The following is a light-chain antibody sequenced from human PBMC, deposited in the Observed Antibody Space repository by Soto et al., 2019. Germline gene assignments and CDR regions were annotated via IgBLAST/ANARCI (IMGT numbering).Light chain of an antibody. CDR2: GAS. V-gene: IGKV3D-20*02. CDR3: QQRSNWPLIT. Sequence: EIVLTQSPGTLSLSPWERATLSCRASQSVGSNLLAWYQQKRGQAPRLLIYGASNRATGIPDRFSGSGSGTDFSLTISSLEPEDFAVYYCQQRSNWPLITFGQGTRLEIK. J-gene: IGKJ5*01. CDR1: QSVGSNL.